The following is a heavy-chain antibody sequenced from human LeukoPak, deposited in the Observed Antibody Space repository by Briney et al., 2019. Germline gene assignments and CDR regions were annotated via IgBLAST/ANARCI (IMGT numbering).Heavy chain of an antibody. V-gene: IGHV4-61*01. CDR2: IYYSGST. D-gene: IGHD6-19*01. Sequence: SETLSLTRTVSGGSVSSGSYYWSWIRQPPGKGLEWIGYIYYSGSTNYNPSLKSRVTISVDTSKNQFSLKLSSVTAADTAVYYCAREDGAVAGSGPIDYWGQGTLVTVSS. CDR1: GGSVSSGSYY. CDR3: AREDGAVAGSGPIDY. J-gene: IGHJ4*02.